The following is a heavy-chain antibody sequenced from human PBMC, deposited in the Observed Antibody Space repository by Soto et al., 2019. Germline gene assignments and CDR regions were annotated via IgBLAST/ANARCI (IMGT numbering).Heavy chain of an antibody. V-gene: IGHV1-18*01. Sequence: ASVKVSCKASGYTFNTYAITWVRQAPGQGLEWMGWISGYNGNTNYAQTLQGRGTMTTDTSTSTAYLELRSLRSDDAAVYYCARTVEYDSIPYYYADFWGQGTLVTVSS. CDR2: ISGYNGNT. D-gene: IGHD2-21*01. CDR1: GYTFNTYA. CDR3: ARTVEYDSIPYYYADF. J-gene: IGHJ4*01.